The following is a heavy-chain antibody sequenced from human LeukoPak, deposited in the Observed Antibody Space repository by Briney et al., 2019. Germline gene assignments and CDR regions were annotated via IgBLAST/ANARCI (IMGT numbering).Heavy chain of an antibody. Sequence: ASVKVSCKASGYTFTSYYMHWVRQAPGQGLEWMGIINPSGGSTSYAQKFQGRVTMTRDTSTSTVYMELGSLRSEDTAVYYCARSAGSYLFDYWGQGTLVTVSS. D-gene: IGHD1-26*01. CDR2: INPSGGST. V-gene: IGHV1-46*01. CDR1: GYTFTSYY. J-gene: IGHJ4*02. CDR3: ARSAGSYLFDY.